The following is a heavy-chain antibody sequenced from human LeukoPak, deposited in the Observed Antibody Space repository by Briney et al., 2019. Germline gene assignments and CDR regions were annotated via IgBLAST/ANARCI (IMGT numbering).Heavy chain of an antibody. D-gene: IGHD3-3*01. CDR3: AKGQIWSSYYSYYYYMDV. CDR2: MNPNSGNT. Sequence: GASVKVSCKASESTFTSYDINWVRQATGQGLEWMGWMNPNSGNTGYAQKFQGRVTMTRNTSISTAYMELSSLRTEDTAVYYCAKGQIWSSYYSYYYYMDVWGKGTTVTVSS. V-gene: IGHV1-8*01. J-gene: IGHJ6*03. CDR1: ESTFTSYD.